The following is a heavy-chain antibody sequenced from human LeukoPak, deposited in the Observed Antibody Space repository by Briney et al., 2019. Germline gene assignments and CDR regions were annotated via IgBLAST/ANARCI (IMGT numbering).Heavy chain of an antibody. CDR1: GGSFSGYY. Sequence: SETLSLTCAVYGGSFSGYYWSWIRQPPGKGLEWIGEINHSGSTNYNPSLKSRVTISVDTSKNQFSLKLSSVTAADTAVYYCARDGYNYGDDAFDIWGQGTMVTVSS. CDR3: ARDGYNYGDDAFDI. CDR2: INHSGST. J-gene: IGHJ3*02. V-gene: IGHV4-34*01. D-gene: IGHD5-24*01.